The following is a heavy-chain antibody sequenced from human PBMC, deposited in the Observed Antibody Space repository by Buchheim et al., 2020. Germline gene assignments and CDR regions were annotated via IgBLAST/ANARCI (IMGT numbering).Heavy chain of an antibody. CDR2: INPSGGST. D-gene: IGHD6-13*01. J-gene: IGHJ6*02. CDR3: AQNTGYSSSWYWVGEDYYGMDV. CDR1: GYTFTSYY. V-gene: IGHV1-46*01. Sequence: QVQLVQSGAEVKKPGASVKVSCKASGYTFTSYYMHWVRQAPGQGLEWMGIINPSGGSTSYAQKFQGRVTMTRDTSTSTVYMELSSLRSEDTAVYYCAQNTGYSSSWYWVGEDYYGMDVWGQGTT.